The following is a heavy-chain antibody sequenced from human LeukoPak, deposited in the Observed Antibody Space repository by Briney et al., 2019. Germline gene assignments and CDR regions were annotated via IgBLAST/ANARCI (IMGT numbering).Heavy chain of an antibody. CDR2: IYYSGST. CDR3: ARAAGDGFDY. D-gene: IGHD5-24*01. CDR1: GCSISSYY. V-gene: IGHV4-59*01. Sequence: SETLSLTCTVSGCSISSYYWSWIRQPPGKGLEWVGYIYYSGSTNYNPSPKSRLPISVDTSKAQFSVKLNSVSAADTAVYDCARAAGDGFDYWGQGTMVTVSS. J-gene: IGHJ4*02.